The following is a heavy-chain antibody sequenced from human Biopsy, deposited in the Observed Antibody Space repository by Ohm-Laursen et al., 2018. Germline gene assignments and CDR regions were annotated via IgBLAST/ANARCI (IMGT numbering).Heavy chain of an antibody. Sequence: SLRLSCSATGFTFSNYGMTWVRQAPGKGLEWVAGIDWNSRNINYGDSVKGRFSVSRDNAKNSLYLQMNSLRGEDTALYYCVKDTNWNYVWDRPGATKGMDVWGQGTTVTVSS. D-gene: IGHD1-7*01. J-gene: IGHJ6*02. V-gene: IGHV3-9*01. CDR2: IDWNSRNI. CDR1: GFTFSNYG. CDR3: VKDTNWNYVWDRPGATKGMDV.